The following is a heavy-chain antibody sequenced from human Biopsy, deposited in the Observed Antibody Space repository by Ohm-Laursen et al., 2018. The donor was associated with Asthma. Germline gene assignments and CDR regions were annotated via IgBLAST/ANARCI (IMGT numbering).Heavy chain of an antibody. CDR2: IPQGGAN. Sequence: SDTLSLTCTYRGSFRGYVWTWIRQPPGKGLEWIGEIPQGGANTFNPSLKSRVTISIDPSKSQLSLRLTSMTAADTAVYYCASGPQWSGLDVWGQGTTVTVSS. D-gene: IGHD2-8*01. CDR3: ASGPQWSGLDV. J-gene: IGHJ6*02. CDR1: RGSFRGYV. V-gene: IGHV4-34*01.